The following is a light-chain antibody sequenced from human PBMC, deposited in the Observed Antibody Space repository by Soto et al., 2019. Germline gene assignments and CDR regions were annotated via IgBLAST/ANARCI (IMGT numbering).Light chain of an antibody. V-gene: IGKV3-20*01. J-gene: IGKJ1*01. CDR1: QSVSSGY. CDR3: QHYGNSPT. CDR2: GAS. Sequence: EIVLTQSPGTLSLSPGDGATLSCRASQSVSSGYLAWYQQKPGQAPRLLIYGASRRDTGIPDRFSGSGSGTDLTLSISRLEPEDFAVYWCQHYGNSPTFGQGTKVQIK.